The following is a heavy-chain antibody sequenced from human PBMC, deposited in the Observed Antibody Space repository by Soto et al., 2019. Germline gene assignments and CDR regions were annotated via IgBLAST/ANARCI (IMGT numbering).Heavy chain of an antibody. V-gene: IGHV4-39*01. J-gene: IGHJ4*02. Sequence: SETLSLTRSVSGGSITGGSISRTTYYWGWMRQPPGKGLEWIASFFIGGNTYYNPSLKSRVTTSVDTSKNQFSLKLSSVTAADTAVYYCARHHDSWGQGTLVTVSS. CDR1: GGSISRTTYY. CDR3: ARHHDS. CDR2: FFIGGNT.